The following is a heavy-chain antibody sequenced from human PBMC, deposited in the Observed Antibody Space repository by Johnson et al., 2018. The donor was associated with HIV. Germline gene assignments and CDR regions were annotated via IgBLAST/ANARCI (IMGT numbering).Heavy chain of an antibody. Sequence: GLQRVAVIGYDGNNKYYGDSVTGRFTISSDNYKNSLYLQMHSLRAEDTAVYYCARDRGLCFGEQKSRGAFDIWGQGTLVTVSS. D-gene: IGHD3-10*01. CDR3: ARDRGLCFGEQKSRGAFDI. V-gene: IGHV3-30*04. CDR2: IGYDGNNK. J-gene: IGHJ3*02.